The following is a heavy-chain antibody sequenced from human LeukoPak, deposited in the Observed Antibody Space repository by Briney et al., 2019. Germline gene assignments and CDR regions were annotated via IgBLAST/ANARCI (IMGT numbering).Heavy chain of an antibody. V-gene: IGHV3-21*04. CDR3: ARRYCSGGSCYYYFDY. Sequence: GGSLRLSCAASGFIFSNYGMSWVRQAPGKGLEWVSSISGGGIATYHADSVKGRFTISRDNAKNSLYLQMNSLRAEDTALYYCARRYCSGGSCYYYFDYWGQGTLVTVSS. J-gene: IGHJ4*02. D-gene: IGHD2-15*01. CDR2: ISGGGIAT. CDR1: GFIFSNYG.